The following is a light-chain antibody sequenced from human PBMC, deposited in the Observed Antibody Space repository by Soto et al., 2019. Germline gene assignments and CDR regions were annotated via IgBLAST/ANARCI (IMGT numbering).Light chain of an antibody. CDR1: QGIDTY. V-gene: IGKV1-9*01. J-gene: IGKJ5*01. CDR2: AAS. Sequence: DIQLPQSPSFLSASVGDRVTITCRASQGIDTYLAWYQQTPGKAPKLLIYAASFLQSGVPSRFSGSGSGTEFTLTISSLQPEDFAAYYCQQINPYPFIFGQGTRLEIK. CDR3: QQINPYPFI.